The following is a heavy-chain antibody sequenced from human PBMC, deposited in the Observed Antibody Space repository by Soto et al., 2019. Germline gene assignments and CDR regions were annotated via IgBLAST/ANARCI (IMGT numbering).Heavy chain of an antibody. D-gene: IGHD6-13*01. CDR2: ISAYNGNT. V-gene: IGHV1-18*04. CDR3: ARDRRGDIAAASI. CDR1: GYTFTSYG. J-gene: IGHJ4*02. Sequence: ASVKVSCKASGYTFTSYGIRWVRQAPGQGLEWMGWISAYNGNTNYAQKLQGRVTMTTDTSTSTAYMEPRSLRSDDTAVYYCARDRRGDIAAASIWGQGTLVTVSS.